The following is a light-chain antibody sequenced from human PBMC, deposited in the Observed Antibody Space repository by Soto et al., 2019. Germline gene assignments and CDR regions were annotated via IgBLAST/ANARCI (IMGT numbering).Light chain of an antibody. CDR2: GAS. CDR1: QSVSSN. J-gene: IGKJ1*01. Sequence: EIVMTQSPATLSVSPGERATLSCRASQSVSSNLAWYQQKPGQAPRLLIYGASTRATGIPARFSGSGSGTEVTLTISSLQSEDFAVYYCQQYNDRPPWTFGQGTKVEI. CDR3: QQYNDRPPWT. V-gene: IGKV3-15*01.